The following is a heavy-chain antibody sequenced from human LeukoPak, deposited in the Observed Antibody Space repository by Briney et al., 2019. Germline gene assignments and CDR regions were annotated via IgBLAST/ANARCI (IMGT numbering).Heavy chain of an antibody. CDR2: IYHSGST. V-gene: IGHV4-30-2*01. D-gene: IGHD3-22*01. J-gene: IGHJ4*02. Sequence: PSETLSLTCTVSGGSISSGGYYWSWIRQPPGKGLEWIGYIYHSGSTYYNPSLKSRVTISVDRSKNQFSLKLSSVTAADTAVYYCARWGSGSKDDSSGYYGGYYFDYWGQGTLVTVSS. CDR3: ARWGSGSKDDSSGYYGGYYFDY. CDR1: GGSISSGGYY.